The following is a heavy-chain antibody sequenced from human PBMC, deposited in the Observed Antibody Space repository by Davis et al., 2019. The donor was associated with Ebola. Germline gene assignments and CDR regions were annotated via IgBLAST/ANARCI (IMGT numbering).Heavy chain of an antibody. V-gene: IGHV4-39*07. J-gene: IGHJ6*02. Sequence: SETLSLTCTVPGGSISSGGYYWSWIRQPPGKGLEWIGEINHSGSTNYNPSLKSRVTISVDTSKNQFSLKLTSVTAADTAVYYCARDQGLGSSSFLCSGGSCRIYYYYGMDVWGQGTTVTVSS. D-gene: IGHD2-15*01. CDR2: INHSGST. CDR3: ARDQGLGSSSFLCSGGSCRIYYYYGMDV. CDR1: GGSISSGGYY.